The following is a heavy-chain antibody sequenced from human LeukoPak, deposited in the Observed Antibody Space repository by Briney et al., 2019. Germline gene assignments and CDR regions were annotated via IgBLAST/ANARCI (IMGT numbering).Heavy chain of an antibody. CDR2: VSFGHT. CDR3: AKDNVDIVVVPSIPAEDYYYYMDV. Sequence: GGSLRLSCAASGFMFENHAMSWVRQAPGKGLEWVSGVSFGHTYYADSVKGRFTISRDNSKNTLYLQMNSLRAEDTAVYYCAKDNVDIVVVPSIPAEDYYYYMDVWGKGTTVTVSS. D-gene: IGHD2-2*01. V-gene: IGHV3-23*01. CDR1: GFMFENHA. J-gene: IGHJ6*03.